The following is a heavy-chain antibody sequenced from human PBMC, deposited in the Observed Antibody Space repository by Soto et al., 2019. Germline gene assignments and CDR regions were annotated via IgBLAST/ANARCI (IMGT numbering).Heavy chain of an antibody. J-gene: IGHJ6*02. V-gene: IGHV1-2*04. CDR2: INPNSGGT. CDR1: GYTNTGYY. CDR3: AREGGYYDILTGYWGADYYYYGMDV. Sequence: ASVKVSCKASGYTNTGYYMHWVRQAPGQGLEWMGWINPNSGGTNYAQKFQGWVTMTRDTSISTAYMELSRLRSDDTAVYYCAREGGYYDILTGYWGADYYYYGMDVWGQGTTVTVSS. D-gene: IGHD3-9*01.